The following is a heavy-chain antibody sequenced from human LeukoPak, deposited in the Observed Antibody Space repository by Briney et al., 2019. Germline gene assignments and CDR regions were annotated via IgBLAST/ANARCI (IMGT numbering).Heavy chain of an antibody. CDR2: IIPILGIA. Sequence: SVKVSCKASGGTFSSYAISWVRQAPGQGLEWMGRIIPILGIANYAQKFQGRVTITADKSTSTAYMELSSLRSEDTAVYYCARDSGYYYDSSGYSGVVDYWGQGTLVTVSS. CDR1: GGTFSSYA. J-gene: IGHJ4*02. CDR3: ARDSGYYYDSSGYSGVVDY. D-gene: IGHD3-22*01. V-gene: IGHV1-69*04.